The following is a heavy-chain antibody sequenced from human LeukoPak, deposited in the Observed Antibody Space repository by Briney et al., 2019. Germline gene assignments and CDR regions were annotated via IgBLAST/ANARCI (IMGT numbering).Heavy chain of an antibody. CDR2: INPSGGST. V-gene: IGHV1-46*01. D-gene: IGHD2-21*01. CDR1: GYTFTSYY. J-gene: IGHJ4*02. CDR3: ARGTHIVVVIATAAGDY. Sequence: ASVKVSCKASGYTFTSYYMHWVRQAPGQGLEWMGIINPSGGSTSYAQKFQGRVTMTRDTSISTAYMELSRLRSDDTAVYYCARGTHIVVVIATAAGDYWGQGTLVTVSS.